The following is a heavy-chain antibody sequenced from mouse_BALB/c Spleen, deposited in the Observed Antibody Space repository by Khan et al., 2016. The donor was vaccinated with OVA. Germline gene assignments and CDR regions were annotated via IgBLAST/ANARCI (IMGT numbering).Heavy chain of an antibody. CDR3: TRRGLVGIFVY. V-gene: IGHV1-7*01. CDR1: GYTFTSYW. Sequence: VQLQQSGAELANPGASVKMSCKASGYTFTSYWMHWVKQRPGQGLEWIGYINPSTGYTDYNQKFKDKATLTTDKSSSTAYMQLSSLTSEDAAVYYCTRRGLVGIFVYWGQGTLVTVSA. CDR2: INPSTGYT. D-gene: IGHD1-1*02. J-gene: IGHJ3*01.